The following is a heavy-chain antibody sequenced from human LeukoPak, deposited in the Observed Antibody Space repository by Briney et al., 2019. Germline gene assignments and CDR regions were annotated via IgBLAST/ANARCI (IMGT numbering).Heavy chain of an antibody. CDR1: GYSISSGYY. J-gene: IGHJ4*02. V-gene: IGHV4-38-2*02. CDR2: IYHSRST. CDR3: AKNSGYYHPYYIDS. D-gene: IGHD3-22*01. Sequence: SETLSLTCIVSGYSISSGYYWDWIRQPPGKGLEWIGNIYHSRSTYYNPSLKSRVTISVDTSKNQFSLKLNSVTAADTAMYYCAKNSGYYHPYYIDSWGQGTLVTVSS.